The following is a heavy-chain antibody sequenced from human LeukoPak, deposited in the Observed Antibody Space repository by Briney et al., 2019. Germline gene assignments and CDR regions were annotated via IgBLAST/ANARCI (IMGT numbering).Heavy chain of an antibody. CDR1: GFTVSNNY. Sequence: GGSLRLSCAASGFTVSNNYMRWVRQAPGKGVEWVSLIYSNGRTDYTDSVKGRFSISRDNSKNTMYLQMNSLRAEDTAMYYCARDVGSWGQGTLVTVSS. CDR3: ARDVGS. V-gene: IGHV3-53*01. D-gene: IGHD2-15*01. J-gene: IGHJ5*02. CDR2: IYSNGRT.